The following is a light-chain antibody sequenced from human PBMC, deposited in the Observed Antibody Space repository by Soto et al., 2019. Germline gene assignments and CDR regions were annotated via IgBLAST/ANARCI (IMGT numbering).Light chain of an antibody. CDR2: DVS. V-gene: IGKV3-20*01. CDR3: QQYGISPT. CDR1: HSVSSNY. J-gene: IGKJ1*01. Sequence: EIVLTQSPGTLSLSPGERATLSCRSSHSVSSNYLAWYQQKPGQAPRLLIYDVSSRATGIPDRFSGSGSGTDFTLTISRLEPVDYCQQYGISPTFGQGTKVEIK.